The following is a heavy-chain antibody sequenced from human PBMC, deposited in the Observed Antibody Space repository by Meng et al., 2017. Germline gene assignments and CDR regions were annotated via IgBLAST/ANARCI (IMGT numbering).Heavy chain of an antibody. V-gene: IGHV3-7*01. J-gene: IGHJ3*02. D-gene: IGHD3-22*01. CDR3: ARDLKPVDSSGYYYWAEGAFDI. CDR1: GFTFSSYW. CDR2: IKQDGSEK. Sequence: GESLKISCAASGFTFSSYWMSWVRQAPGKGLEWVANIKQDGSEKYYVDSVKGRFTISRDNAKNSLYLQMNSLRAEDTAVYYCARDLKPVDSSGYYYWAEGAFDIWGQGTMVTVSS.